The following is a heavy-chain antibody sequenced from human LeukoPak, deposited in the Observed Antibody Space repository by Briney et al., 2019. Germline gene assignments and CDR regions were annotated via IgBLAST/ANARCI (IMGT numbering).Heavy chain of an antibody. V-gene: IGHV3-53*01. CDR1: GFIVSSNY. Sequence: GGSLRLSCAASGFIVSSNYMTWVRQAPGKGLECVSVLYTGGSTYYADSVKGRFTISRDNSKNTLYLQMNSLRAEDTAVYYCTMIEWERWRGWGQGTLVTVSS. D-gene: IGHD1-26*01. CDR3: TMIEWERWRG. CDR2: LYTGGST. J-gene: IGHJ4*02.